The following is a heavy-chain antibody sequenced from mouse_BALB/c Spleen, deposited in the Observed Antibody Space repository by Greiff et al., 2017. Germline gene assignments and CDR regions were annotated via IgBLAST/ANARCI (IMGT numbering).Heavy chain of an antibody. CDR2: IWAGGST. D-gene: IGHD2-4*01. CDR3: ASKTVIYSEYDEVAMDY. Sequence: VQLQQSGPGLVAPSQSLSITCTVSGFSLTSYGVHWVRQPPGKGLEWLGVIWAGGSTNYNSALMSRLSISKDNSKSQVFLKMNSLQTDDTAMYYCASKTVIYSEYDEVAMDYWGQGTTVTVSS. J-gene: IGHJ4*01. V-gene: IGHV2-9*02. CDR1: GFSLTSYG.